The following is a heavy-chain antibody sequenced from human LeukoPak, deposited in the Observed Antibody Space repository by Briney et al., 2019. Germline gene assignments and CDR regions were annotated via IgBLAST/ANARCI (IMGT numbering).Heavy chain of an antibody. CDR1: GGSISSGSYY. CDR3: ASGATSWAHMDV. Sequence: SETLSLTCTVSGGSISSGSYYWGWIRQSPAKGLEWIGSVYYSGSAFYHPSLKSRVTISVDTSKNQFSLKLSSVTAADTAVYYCASGATSWAHMDVWGEGTTVTVSS. V-gene: IGHV4-39*07. D-gene: IGHD3-16*01. CDR2: VYYSGSA. J-gene: IGHJ6*03.